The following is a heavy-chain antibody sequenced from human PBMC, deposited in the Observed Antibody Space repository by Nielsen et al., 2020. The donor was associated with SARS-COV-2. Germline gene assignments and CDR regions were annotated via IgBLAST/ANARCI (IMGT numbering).Heavy chain of an antibody. D-gene: IGHD1-7*01. CDR1: GFTFSDHW. J-gene: IGHJ4*02. V-gene: IGHV3-7*01. Sequence: GESLKISCAASGFTFSDHWMTWVRQAPGKGLEWVANIKQDGSEKNYVDSVKGRFTISRDNAKSSVYLEMNSLRAEDTAVYYCARAWNFAVHWGQGTLVTVSS. CDR3: ARAWNFAVH. CDR2: IKQDGSEK.